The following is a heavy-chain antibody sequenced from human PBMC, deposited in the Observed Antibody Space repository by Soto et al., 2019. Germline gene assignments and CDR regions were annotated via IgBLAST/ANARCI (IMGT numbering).Heavy chain of an antibody. D-gene: IGHD5-12*01. CDR3: ARADRYSDYYYYYYMDV. J-gene: IGHJ6*03. CDR1: GGSISSYY. V-gene: IGHV4-59*01. CDR2: IYYSGST. Sequence: PSETLSLTCTVSGGSISSYYWSWIRQPPGKGLEWIGYIYYSGSTNYNPSLKSRVTISVDTSKNQFSLKLSSVTAADTAVYYCARADRYSDYYYYYYMDVWGKGTTVTVSS.